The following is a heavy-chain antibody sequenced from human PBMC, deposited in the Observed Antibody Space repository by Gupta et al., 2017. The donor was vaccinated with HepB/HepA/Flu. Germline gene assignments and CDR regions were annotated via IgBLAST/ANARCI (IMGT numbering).Heavy chain of an antibody. V-gene: IGHV4-34*01. CDR3: ARGDTVVYWYFEL. CDR2: INHSGST. Sequence: QVQLQQWGAGLLRPSETLSLSCAVYGGSFSGYYWSWIRQPPGKGLEWIGEINHSGSTNYNPSLKSRVAISVDTSKNQCSLKLSSVTAADTAVYYCARGDTVVYWYFELWGRGTLVTVAS. CDR1: GGSFSGYY. J-gene: IGHJ2*01. D-gene: IGHD4-23*01.